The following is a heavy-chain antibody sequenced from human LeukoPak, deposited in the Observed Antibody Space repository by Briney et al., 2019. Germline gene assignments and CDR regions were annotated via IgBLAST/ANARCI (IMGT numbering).Heavy chain of an antibody. J-gene: IGHJ4*02. V-gene: IGHV3-7*03. D-gene: IGHD1-26*01. CDR2: IKQDESEK. CDR1: GFTFSSYW. CDR3: ARDKIVGPTNFDN. Sequence: SGGSLRLSCAASGFTFSSYWMSWVRQAPGKGPEWVANIKQDESEKYYVDSAKGRFTISRDNAKNSLYLQMNSLRAEDTAVYYCARDKIVGPTNFDNWGQGTLVTVSS.